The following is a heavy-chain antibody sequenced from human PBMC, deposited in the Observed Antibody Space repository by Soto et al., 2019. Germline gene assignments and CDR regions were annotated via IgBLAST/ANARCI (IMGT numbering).Heavy chain of an antibody. CDR3: ARIPVRQLAYFDY. Sequence: EVQLVESGGGLVQPGGSLRLSCAASGFIFSSYWMSWVRQAPGKGLEWVANIKQDGSEKYYVDSLKGRFTISRDNAKNSLYLQMNSLRAEDTAVYYCARIPVRQLAYFDYWGQGTLVTVSS. D-gene: IGHD6-6*01. J-gene: IGHJ4*02. CDR1: GFIFSSYW. V-gene: IGHV3-7*03. CDR2: IKQDGSEK.